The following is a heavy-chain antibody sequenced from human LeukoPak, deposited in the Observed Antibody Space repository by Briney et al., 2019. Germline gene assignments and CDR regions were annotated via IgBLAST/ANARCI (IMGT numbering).Heavy chain of an antibody. J-gene: IGHJ3*02. Sequence: PGGSLRLSCAASGFTFSDYYMSWIRQAPGKGLEWVSYISSSGSTIYYADSVKGRFTISRDNAKNSLYLQMNSLRAEDTAVYYCARDYYDFWSGDAFDIWGQGTMVTVSS. D-gene: IGHD3-3*01. CDR1: GFTFSDYY. V-gene: IGHV3-11*04. CDR3: ARDYYDFWSGDAFDI. CDR2: ISSSGSTI.